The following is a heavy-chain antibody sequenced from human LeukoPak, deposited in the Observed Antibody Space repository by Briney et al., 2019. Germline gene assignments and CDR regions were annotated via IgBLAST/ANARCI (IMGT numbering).Heavy chain of an antibody. V-gene: IGHV4-59*08. CDR3: ARGLRFLETYYMDV. Sequence: PSETLSLTCTVSGGSISSDYWSWIRQPPGKGLEWIGYIYYSGSTNYNPSLKSRVTISVDTSKNQFSLKLSSVTAADTAVYYCARGLRFLETYYMDVWGKGTTVTVSS. J-gene: IGHJ6*03. CDR1: GGSISSDY. CDR2: IYYSGST. D-gene: IGHD3-3*01.